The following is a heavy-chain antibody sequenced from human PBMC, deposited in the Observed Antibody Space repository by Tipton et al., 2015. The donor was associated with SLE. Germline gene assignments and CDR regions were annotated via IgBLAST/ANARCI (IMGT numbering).Heavy chain of an antibody. J-gene: IGHJ5*02. CDR3: AKDGSHTSSILDP. CDR1: GYRFSTYG. CDR2: ISAYNGDT. Sequence: QLVQSGGEVKKPGASVRVSCKGSGYRFSTYGISWVRQAPGQGLEWMGWISAYNGDTKYAQKFQGRVNMTTDTSTNTAFMELRSLRSDDTAVYYCAKDGSHTSSILDPWGQGTLLTVSS. D-gene: IGHD6-13*01. V-gene: IGHV1-18*01.